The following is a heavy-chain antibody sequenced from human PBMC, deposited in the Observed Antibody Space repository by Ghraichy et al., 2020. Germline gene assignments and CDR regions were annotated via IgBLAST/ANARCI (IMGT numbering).Heavy chain of an antibody. V-gene: IGHV4-31*03. J-gene: IGHJ4*02. CDR3: ARATREYYYASGTYYPN. CDR2: IYYSGST. Sequence: SLNISCTVSGGSISSGNYYWSWIRQHPGKGLEWIGYIYYSGSTYYNPSLKSRVTISLDTSKNQFSLKLSSVTAADTAVYYCARATREYYYASGTYYPNWGQGTLVTVSS. D-gene: IGHD3-10*01. CDR1: GGSISSGNYY.